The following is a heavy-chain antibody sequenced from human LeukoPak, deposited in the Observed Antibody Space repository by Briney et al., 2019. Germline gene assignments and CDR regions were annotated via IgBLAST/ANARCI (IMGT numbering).Heavy chain of an antibody. J-gene: IGHJ6*03. CDR3: ARDDSVAARGQYYYYYMDV. V-gene: IGHV6-1*01. Sequence: SQTLSLACAISGDSVSSHTATWHWLRQSPSRGLEWLGRTYYRFDWYNDYAVSVKGRITINPDTSKNQFSLHLDSVTPEDTAVYYCARDDSVAARGQYYYYYMDVWGKGTTVTVSS. D-gene: IGHD2-15*01. CDR2: TYYRFDWYN. CDR1: GDSVSSHTAT.